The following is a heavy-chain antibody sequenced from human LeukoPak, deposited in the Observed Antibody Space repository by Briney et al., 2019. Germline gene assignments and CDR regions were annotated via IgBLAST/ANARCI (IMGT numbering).Heavy chain of an antibody. D-gene: IGHD3-22*01. CDR1: GYSFTSYW. V-gene: IGHV5-51*01. Sequence: GESLQISCKGSGYSFTSYWIGWVRQVPGKGLEWMGIIYPGDSDTRYSPSFQGQVTISADKSISTAYLQWSSLKASDTAMYYCARRYYYDSSGYYYAPSPFDYWGQGTLVTVSS. CDR2: IYPGDSDT. J-gene: IGHJ4*02. CDR3: ARRYYYDSSGYYYAPSPFDY.